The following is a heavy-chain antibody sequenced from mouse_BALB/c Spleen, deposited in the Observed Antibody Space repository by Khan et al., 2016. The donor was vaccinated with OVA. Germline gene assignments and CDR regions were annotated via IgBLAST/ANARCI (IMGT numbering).Heavy chain of an antibody. CDR1: GYTFTNYG. CDR2: INTYTGEP. CDR3: ARKEYGNYFDY. V-gene: IGHV9-3-1*01. Sequence: QIQLVQSGPELKKPGETVKISCKASGYTFTNYGMHWVKQAPGKALKWMGWINTYTGEPTYADDFKGRFAFSLDTSASTAYLQINNLKNEDTATYFCARKEYGNYFDYWGQGTTLTVSS. D-gene: IGHD2-10*02. J-gene: IGHJ2*01.